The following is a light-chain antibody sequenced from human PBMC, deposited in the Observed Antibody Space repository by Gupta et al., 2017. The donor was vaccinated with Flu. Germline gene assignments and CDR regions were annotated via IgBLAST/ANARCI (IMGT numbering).Light chain of an antibody. CDR1: SSNIGSNS. V-gene: IGLV1-47*01. CDR3: AVWDDSLSGWV. CDR2: TNN. J-gene: IGLJ2*01. Sequence: RVAISCSCSSSNIGSNSVYWYQQLPGTAPQLLIHTNNHRPSRVPGRFSGSKSGTSASLAISGLRSEDEADYYCAVWDDSLSGWVFGGGTKLTVL.